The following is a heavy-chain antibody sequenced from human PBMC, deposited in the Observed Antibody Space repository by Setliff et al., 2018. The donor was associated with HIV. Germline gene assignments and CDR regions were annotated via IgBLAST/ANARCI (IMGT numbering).Heavy chain of an antibody. V-gene: IGHV4-59*01. CDR1: GGSFSGYY. Sequence: PSETLSLTCAVYGGSFSGYYWSWIRQPPGKGLEWIGYIYYNGITNYNPSLKSRVTVSVDTSKNQFSLKLSSVTAADTAVYYCARAGYYGSTSYWEYFQHWGQGTLVTVSS. CDR3: ARAGYYGSTSYWEYFQH. J-gene: IGHJ1*01. CDR2: IYYNGIT. D-gene: IGHD3-22*01.